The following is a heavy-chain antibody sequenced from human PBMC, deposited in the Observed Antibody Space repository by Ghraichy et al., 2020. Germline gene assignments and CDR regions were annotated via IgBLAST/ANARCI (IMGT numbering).Heavy chain of an antibody. V-gene: IGHV1-8*01. J-gene: IGHJ3*02. D-gene: IGHD7-27*01. Sequence: KGWMNPNSGNTGYAQKFQGRVTMTRDTSISTAYMELSSLRSEDTAVYYCAREVLNWERRGDDALDIWGQGTMVSVSS. CDR3: AREVLNWERRGDDALDI. CDR2: MNPNSGNT.